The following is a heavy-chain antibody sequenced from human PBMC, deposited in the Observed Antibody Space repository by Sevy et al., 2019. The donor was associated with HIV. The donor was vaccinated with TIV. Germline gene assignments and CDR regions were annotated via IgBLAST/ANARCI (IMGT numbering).Heavy chain of an antibody. CDR2: ISGSGGST. Sequence: GGSLRLSCAASGFTFSSYAMSWVRQAPGKGLEWVSAISGSGGSTYYADSVKGRFTISRDNSKNTQYLQMNSLRAEDTAVYYCAKVSRGWYYYFDYWGQGTLVTVSS. J-gene: IGHJ4*02. CDR1: GFTFSSYA. CDR3: AKVSRGWYYYFDY. D-gene: IGHD6-19*01. V-gene: IGHV3-23*01.